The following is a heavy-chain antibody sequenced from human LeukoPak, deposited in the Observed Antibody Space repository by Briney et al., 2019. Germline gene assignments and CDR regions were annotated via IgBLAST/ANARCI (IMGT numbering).Heavy chain of an antibody. CDR2: IWYDGSNK. CDR3: AKDQARNCYDSSVFDY. V-gene: IGHV3-33*06. CDR1: GFTFSSYG. Sequence: RSMRLSSAASGFTFSSYGMQWVRQAPGKGLGWVAVIWYDGSNKYYAYSVKGRVTISRDNSKNTLYLQMNGLRAEDTAVYYCAKDQARNCYDSSVFDYWGQGTLVTVSS. D-gene: IGHD3-22*01. J-gene: IGHJ4*02.